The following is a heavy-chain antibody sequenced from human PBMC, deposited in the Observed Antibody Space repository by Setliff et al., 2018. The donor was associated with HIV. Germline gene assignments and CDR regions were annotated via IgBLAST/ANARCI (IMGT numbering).Heavy chain of an antibody. CDR1: GGPISSAGGYF. CDR3: ARGGRKDLADY. CDR2: IYYSGST. D-gene: IGHD3-16*01. J-gene: IGHJ4*02. V-gene: IGHV4-31*03. Sequence: SETLSLTFTVSGGPISSAGGYFYSWIRQHPGKGLEWIGYIYYSGSTYYNPSLKSRFTISMDTSKNQFSLKVTSVSAADTAVYYCARGGRKDLADYWGQGALVTVSS.